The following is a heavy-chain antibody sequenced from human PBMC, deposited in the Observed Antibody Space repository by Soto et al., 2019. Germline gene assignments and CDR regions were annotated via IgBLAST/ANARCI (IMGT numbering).Heavy chain of an antibody. CDR2: IRSKANSYAT. CDR3: TILSDGVGSGWFTGNY. J-gene: IGHJ4*02. V-gene: IGHV3-73*02. D-gene: IGHD6-19*01. CDR1: GFTFSGSA. Sequence: EVQLVESGGGLVQPGGSLKLSCAASGFTFSGSAMHWVRQASGKGLEWVGRIRSKANSYATAYAASVKGRFTISRDDSKNTAYLQMNSLKTEDTAVYYCTILSDGVGSGWFTGNYWGQGTLVTVSS.